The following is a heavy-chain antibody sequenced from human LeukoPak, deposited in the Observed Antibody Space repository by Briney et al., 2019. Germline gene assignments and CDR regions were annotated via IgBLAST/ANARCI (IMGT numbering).Heavy chain of an antibody. J-gene: IGHJ5*02. V-gene: IGHV3-30*02. CDR2: IRYDGNDK. D-gene: IGHD3-10*01. CDR1: GFTFSSYG. Sequence: GRSLRLSCAASGFTFSSYGMHWVRQAPGKGLEWVAFIRYDGNDKFYAETVRGRFTISRDTSRNTLYLQMNRLRPEDTAVYYCAKGLMRDRWFGESWGQGTLVTVSS. CDR3: AKGLMRDRWFGES.